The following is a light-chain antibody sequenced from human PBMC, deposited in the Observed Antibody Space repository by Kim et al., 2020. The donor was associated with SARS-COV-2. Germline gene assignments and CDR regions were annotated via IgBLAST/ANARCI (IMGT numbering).Light chain of an antibody. CDR1: ESISNW. V-gene: IGKV1-5*01. Sequence: DIQMTQSPSTLSASVGDRVTITCRASESISNWVAWYQQKPGKVPELVIFDASSLKSGVPSRFSGSGSGTEFTLTISSLQPDDFATYYCHQYKRSPWMFGQGAKVDIK. CDR2: DAS. J-gene: IGKJ1*01. CDR3: HQYKRSPWM.